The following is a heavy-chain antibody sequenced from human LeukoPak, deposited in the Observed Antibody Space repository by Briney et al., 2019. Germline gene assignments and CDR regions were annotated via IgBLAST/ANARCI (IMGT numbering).Heavy chain of an antibody. CDR3: ARSSPYCSSTSCYFDY. V-gene: IGHV1-46*01. Sequence: ASVKVSRKASGYTFTSYYMHWVRQAPGQGLEWMGIINPSGGSTSYAQKFQGRVTMTRDMSTSTVYMELSSLRSEDTAVYYCARSSPYCSSTSCYFDYWGQGTLVTVSS. D-gene: IGHD2-2*01. CDR1: GYTFTSYY. CDR2: INPSGGST. J-gene: IGHJ4*02.